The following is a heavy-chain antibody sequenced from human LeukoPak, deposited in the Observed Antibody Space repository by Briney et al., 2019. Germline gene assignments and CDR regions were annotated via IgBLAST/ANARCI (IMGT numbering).Heavy chain of an antibody. V-gene: IGHV3-21*01. Sequence: PGGSLRLSCAASGFTFSSYSMNWVRQAPGKRLEWVSFISSSSSYIFYADSVKGRFTISRDNAKNSLYLQMNSLRAEDTAVYYCARAIVVGIIDAFDIWGQGTMVTVSS. D-gene: IGHD2-21*01. CDR3: ARAIVVGIIDAFDI. J-gene: IGHJ3*02. CDR2: ISSSSSYI. CDR1: GFTFSSYS.